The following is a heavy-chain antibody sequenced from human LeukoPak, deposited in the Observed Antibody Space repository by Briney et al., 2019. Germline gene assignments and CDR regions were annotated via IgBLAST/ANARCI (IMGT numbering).Heavy chain of an antibody. J-gene: IGHJ3*02. D-gene: IGHD2/OR15-2a*01. CDR1: GFTSFNFP. V-gene: IGHV3-69-1*01. CDR2: IRSDGTI. Sequence: PGGSLRLSCEASGFTSFNFPMNWVRQAPGKGLEWVSHIRSDGTITYADSVKGRFTISRDDAKTSVYLQLNSLRDEDTAIYYCARDNIWAFDIWAQGTMVTVSS. CDR3: ARDNIWAFDI.